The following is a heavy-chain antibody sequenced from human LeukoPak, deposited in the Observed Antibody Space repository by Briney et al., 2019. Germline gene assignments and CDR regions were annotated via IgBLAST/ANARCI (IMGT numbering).Heavy chain of an antibody. CDR2: IYYSGST. J-gene: IGHJ3*02. CDR1: AGSISSGGYY. CDR3: ARDPVNDAFDI. Sequence: SQTLSLTCTVSAGSISSGGYYWSWIRQHPGKGLEWIGYIYYSGSTYYNPSLKSRVTISVDTSKNQFSLKLSSVTAADTAVYYCARDPVNDAFDIWGQGTMVTVSS. V-gene: IGHV4-31*03.